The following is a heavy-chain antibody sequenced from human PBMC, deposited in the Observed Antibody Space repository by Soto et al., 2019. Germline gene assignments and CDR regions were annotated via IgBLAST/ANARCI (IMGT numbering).Heavy chain of an antibody. CDR1: GFTFSAYH. J-gene: IGHJ4*02. V-gene: IGHV3-48*02. Sequence: EVQLVQSGGGLVQPGGSLTLSCAASGFTFSAYHMNWVRQAPGKGLEWVSYIHSDSTTIYYADSVKGRFTISRDNAKNSLYLQMNGLRDEDTAVYYCARDRSLFDYWGQGALVTVSS. CDR2: IHSDSTTI. CDR3: ARDRSLFDY.